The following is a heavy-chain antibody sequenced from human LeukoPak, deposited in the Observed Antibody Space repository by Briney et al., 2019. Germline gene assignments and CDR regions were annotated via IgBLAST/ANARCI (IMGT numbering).Heavy chain of an antibody. CDR2: INSDGSST. J-gene: IGHJ4*02. CDR3: TRTYYYDSSGYSRY. CDR1: GFSFSNYW. V-gene: IGHV3-74*01. Sequence: PGGSLRLSCAASGFSFSNYWMHWVRQAPGKGLVWVSRINSDGSSTSYADSVKGRFTISRDNAKNTLYLQMNSLRAEDTAVYYCTRTYYYDSSGYSRYWGQGTLVTVSS. D-gene: IGHD3-22*01.